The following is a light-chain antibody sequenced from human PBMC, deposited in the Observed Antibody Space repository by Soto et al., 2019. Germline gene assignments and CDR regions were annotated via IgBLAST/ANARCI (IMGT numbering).Light chain of an antibody. CDR2: DAS. Sequence: DIQMTQSPSTLSASVGDRVTITCRASQSIGSWLAWYQQKPGKAPKLLIYDASSLESGVPSRFSGSGSGTEFTLTISSLQPDDFASYYCQQYDSYSLTFGGGTKVDIK. V-gene: IGKV1-5*01. CDR1: QSIGSW. J-gene: IGKJ4*01. CDR3: QQYDSYSLT.